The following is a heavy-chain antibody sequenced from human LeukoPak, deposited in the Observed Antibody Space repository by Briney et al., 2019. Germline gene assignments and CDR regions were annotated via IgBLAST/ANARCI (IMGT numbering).Heavy chain of an antibody. D-gene: IGHD3-16*01. V-gene: IGHV3-74*01. CDR2: INSDGSST. CDR1: GFTFDDYA. J-gene: IGHJ4*02. CDR3: ARVWRRMGVYFDY. Sequence: GGSLRLSCAASGFTFDDYAMHWVRQAPGKGLVWVSRINSDGSSTSYADSVKGRFTISRDNAKNTLYLQMNSLRAEDTAVYYCARVWRRMGVYFDYWGQGTLVTVSS.